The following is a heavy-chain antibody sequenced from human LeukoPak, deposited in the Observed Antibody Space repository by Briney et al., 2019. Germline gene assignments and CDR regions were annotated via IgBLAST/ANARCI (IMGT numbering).Heavy chain of an antibody. CDR2: IWYDGSIK. CDR3: AKADEMNMDY. V-gene: IGHV3-33*06. CDR1: GFTFSSYG. D-gene: IGHD2/OR15-2a*01. Sequence: GGSLRLSCAASGFTFSSYGMHWVRQAPGKGREWVAVIWYDGSIKYYADSVKGRFTISKDNSKNTLYLQMNSLRAEDTAIYYCAKADEMNMDYWGQGTLVTVSS. J-gene: IGHJ4*02.